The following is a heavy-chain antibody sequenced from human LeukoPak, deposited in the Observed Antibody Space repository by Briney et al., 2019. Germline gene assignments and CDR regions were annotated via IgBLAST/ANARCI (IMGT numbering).Heavy chain of an antibody. Sequence: GASVKVSCKASGYTFTSYGISWVRQAPGQGLEWMGWMNVNSGGTDYAQMFQGRVTMTRDTSISTAYMELSSLRSDDTAVYYCARVYYDIVTGEYYMDVWGKGTTVTVSS. CDR2: MNVNSGGT. CDR3: ARVYYDIVTGEYYMDV. V-gene: IGHV1-2*02. CDR1: GYTFTSYG. D-gene: IGHD3-9*01. J-gene: IGHJ6*03.